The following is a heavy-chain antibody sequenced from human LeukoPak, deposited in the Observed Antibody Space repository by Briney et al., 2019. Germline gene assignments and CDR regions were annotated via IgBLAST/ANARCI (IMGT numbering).Heavy chain of an antibody. CDR1: GFTFSSCG. Sequence: GGSLRLSCAASGFTFSSCGMHWVRQAPGKGLEWVAVIWNDGSYKYYADSVKGRFTISRDNSKNTLYLQMNSLRAEDTAVYYCAKDLGSGFFDYWGQGTLVTVSS. J-gene: IGHJ4*02. D-gene: IGHD6-19*01. V-gene: IGHV3-33*06. CDR3: AKDLGSGFFDY. CDR2: IWNDGSYK.